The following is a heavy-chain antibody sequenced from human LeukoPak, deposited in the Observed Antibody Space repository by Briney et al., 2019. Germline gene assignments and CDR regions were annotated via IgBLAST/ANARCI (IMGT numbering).Heavy chain of an antibody. V-gene: IGHV3-21*01. CDR2: ISSSSSYI. CDR1: GFTFSSYS. Sequence: GGSLRLSCAASGFTFSSYSMNWVRQAPGKGLEWVSSISSSSSYIYYADSVKGRFTISRDNAKNSLYLQMNSLRAEDTAVYYCARSRERITLYYFDYWGQGTLVTVSS. D-gene: IGHD3-3*01. CDR3: ARSRERITLYYFDY. J-gene: IGHJ4*02.